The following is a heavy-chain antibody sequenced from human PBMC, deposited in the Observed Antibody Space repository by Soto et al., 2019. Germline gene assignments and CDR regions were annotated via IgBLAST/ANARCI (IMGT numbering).Heavy chain of an antibody. Sequence: QVQLQESGPGLVKPSETLSLTCTVSGGSVSSVSYYWNWIRQPPGKGLEWIGYVTQSGTTSYNPSPSSRVTISVDTSKNQISLKVNYVTAADTALYYCARGSEAYKVGYWGQGTLVTVSS. CDR1: GGSVSSVSYY. D-gene: IGHD1-26*01. CDR3: ARGSEAYKVGY. CDR2: VTQSGTT. J-gene: IGHJ4*02. V-gene: IGHV4-61*01.